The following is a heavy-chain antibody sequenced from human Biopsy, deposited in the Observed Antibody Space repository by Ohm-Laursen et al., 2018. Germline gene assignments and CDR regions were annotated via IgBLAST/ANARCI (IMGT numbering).Heavy chain of an antibody. J-gene: IGHJ6*02. CDR3: ARDETGSSVFGPYYYGMDV. Sequence: ASVKASCKASGYSFTKYYINWVRQAPGQGLEWKGIINPTGGNTSYAEKFQGRVTLTRDTSTGTVYLELNSLIYEDTALYYCARDETGSSVFGPYYYGMDVWGQGTTVTVSS. CDR1: GYSFTKYY. V-gene: IGHV1-46*01. D-gene: IGHD3-9*01. CDR2: INPTGGNT.